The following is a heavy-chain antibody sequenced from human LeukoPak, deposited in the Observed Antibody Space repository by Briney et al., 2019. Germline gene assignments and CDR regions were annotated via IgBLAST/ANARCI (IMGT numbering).Heavy chain of an antibody. J-gene: IGHJ4*02. V-gene: IGHV3-33*01. D-gene: IGHD4-17*01. CDR3: ARAGELRSSFDY. CDR1: GFTFSSYG. CDR2: IWYDGSNK. Sequence: TGGSLRLSCAASGFTFSSYGMHWVRQAPGKGLEWVAVIWYDGSNKYYADSVKGRFTISRDNSKNTPYLQMNSLRAEDTAVYYCARAGELRSSFDYWGQGTLVTVSS.